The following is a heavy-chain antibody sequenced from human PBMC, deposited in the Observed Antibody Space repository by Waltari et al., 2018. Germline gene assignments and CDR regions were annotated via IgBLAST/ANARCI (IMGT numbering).Heavy chain of an antibody. V-gene: IGHV3-21*01. Sequence: EVQLVESGGGLVKPGGSLRLSCAASGFTFSSYSMTWVRQAPGKGLEWVSSISSSSSYIYYADSVKGRFTISRDNAKNSLYLQMNSLRAEDTAVYYCARRHPTYGMDVWGQGTTVTVSS. J-gene: IGHJ6*02. CDR2: ISSSSSYI. CDR1: GFTFSSYS. CDR3: ARRHPTYGMDV.